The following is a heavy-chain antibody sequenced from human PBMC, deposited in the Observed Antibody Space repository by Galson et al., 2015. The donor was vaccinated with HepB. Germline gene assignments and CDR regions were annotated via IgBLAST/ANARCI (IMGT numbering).Heavy chain of an antibody. CDR1: GFTFTTSA. Sequence: SVKVSCKASGFTFTTSAVQWVRQARGQRLEWIGWIVVGSGNVNYAQKFHERVSITRDMSTSTAYMELSSLRSEDTAVYYCAADRYYFESRGYYYFYWGQGTLVTVSS. J-gene: IGHJ4*02. V-gene: IGHV1-58*01. D-gene: IGHD3-22*01. CDR2: IVVGSGNV. CDR3: AADRYYFESRGYYYFY.